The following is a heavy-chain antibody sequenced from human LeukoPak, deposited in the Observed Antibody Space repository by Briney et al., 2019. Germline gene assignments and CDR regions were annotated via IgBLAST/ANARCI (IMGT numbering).Heavy chain of an antibody. Sequence: GGSLRLSCAASGFTFSNYSMNWVRQAPGKGLEWVSSISSSRSYIYYADSVKGRFTISRDNAKNSLYLQMNSLRAEDTAVYYCARAWDYGGNTRLFDYWGQGTLVTASS. CDR2: ISSSRSYI. D-gene: IGHD4-23*01. CDR3: ARAWDYGGNTRLFDY. J-gene: IGHJ4*02. V-gene: IGHV3-21*01. CDR1: GFTFSNYS.